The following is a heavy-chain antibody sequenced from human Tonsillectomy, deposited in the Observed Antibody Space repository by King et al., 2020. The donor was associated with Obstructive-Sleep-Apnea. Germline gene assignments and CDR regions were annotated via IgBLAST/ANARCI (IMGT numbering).Heavy chain of an antibody. CDR3: ARTTPEDWYFDL. CDR1: GASISGYY. CDR2: IFYSGST. J-gene: IGHJ2*01. Sequence: QLQESGPGLVKSSETLSLTCTVSGASISGYYWSWIRQPPGKGLEWIGYIFYSGSTNYNPSLKSRVTISLDKSKNQFSLKLSSVTAADTAIYYCARTTPEDWYFDLWGRGTLVTVSS. D-gene: IGHD1-26*01. V-gene: IGHV4-59*01.